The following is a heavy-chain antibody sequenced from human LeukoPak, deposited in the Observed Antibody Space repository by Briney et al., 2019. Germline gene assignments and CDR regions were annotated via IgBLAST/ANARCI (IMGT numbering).Heavy chain of an antibody. CDR2: IYYSGST. CDR1: GGSIGSYY. J-gene: IGHJ5*02. Sequence: SATLSLTCTVSGGSIGSYYWSWIRQPPGKGLEWIGYIYYSGSTNYNPSIKSRVTISVDTSKNPFSLKLSSVTAADMAVYYYARGGYYDFWSGYPNWFDPWGQGTLVTVSS. D-gene: IGHD3-3*01. V-gene: IGHV4-59*01. CDR3: ARGGYYDFWSGYPNWFDP.